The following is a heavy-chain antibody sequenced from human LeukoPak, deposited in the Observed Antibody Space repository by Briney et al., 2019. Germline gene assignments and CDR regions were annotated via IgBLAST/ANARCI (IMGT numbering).Heavy chain of an antibody. CDR2: ISAYNGNT. Sequence: ASVKVSCKASGYTFTSYGISWVRQAPGQGLEWMGWISAYNGNTNYAQKLQGRVTMTTDTSTSTAYMELRSLRSDDTAVYYGARETYYYGSGSYYLFDYWGQGTLVTVSS. CDR3: ARETYYYGSGSYYLFDY. J-gene: IGHJ4*02. CDR1: GYTFTSYG. V-gene: IGHV1-18*01. D-gene: IGHD3-10*01.